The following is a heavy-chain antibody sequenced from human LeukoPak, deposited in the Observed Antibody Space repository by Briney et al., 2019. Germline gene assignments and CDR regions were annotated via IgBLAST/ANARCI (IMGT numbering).Heavy chain of an antibody. CDR1: GGSFSGYY. Sequence: PSETLSLTCAVYGGSFSGYYWSWIRQPPGKGLEWIGEINHSGSTNYNPSLKSRVTISVDTSKNQFSLKLSSVTAADTAVYYCARETDDFWSGYPHAFDIWGQGTMVTVSS. CDR3: ARETDDFWSGYPHAFDI. D-gene: IGHD3-3*01. J-gene: IGHJ3*02. V-gene: IGHV4-34*01. CDR2: INHSGST.